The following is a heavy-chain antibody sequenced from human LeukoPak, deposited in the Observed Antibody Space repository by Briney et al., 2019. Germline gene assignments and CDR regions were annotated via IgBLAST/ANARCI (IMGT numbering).Heavy chain of an antibody. CDR3: ASLKGYDFWSGYYG. CDR1: GDTFSSYA. Sequence: SVKVSCTASGDTFSSYAISWVRQAPGQGLEWMGGIIPIFGTPRYAQKFQGRVTITADESTSTAYMELSSLTSEDTAVYYCASLKGYDFWSGYYGWGQGTRVTVSS. D-gene: IGHD3-3*01. V-gene: IGHV1-69*01. J-gene: IGHJ4*02. CDR2: IIPIFGTP.